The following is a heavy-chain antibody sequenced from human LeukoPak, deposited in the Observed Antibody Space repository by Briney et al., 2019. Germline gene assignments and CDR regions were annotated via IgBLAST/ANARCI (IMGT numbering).Heavy chain of an antibody. Sequence: GGSLRLSCAASGFTFSSYAMSWVRQAPGKGLEWVSAISGSGGGTYYADSVKGRFTISRDNSKNTLYLQMNSLRAEDTAVYYCAKPRMITFGGVIVPTTYYLDYWGQGTLVTVSS. D-gene: IGHD3-16*02. CDR3: AKPRMITFGGVIVPTTYYLDY. CDR1: GFTFSSYA. V-gene: IGHV3-23*01. CDR2: ISGSGGGT. J-gene: IGHJ4*02.